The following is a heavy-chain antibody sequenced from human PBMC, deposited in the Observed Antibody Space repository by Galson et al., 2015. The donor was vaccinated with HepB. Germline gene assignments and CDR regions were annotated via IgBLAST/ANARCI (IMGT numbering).Heavy chain of an antibody. CDR3: AKEAYCGGDCWGWYFDL. D-gene: IGHD2-21*02. V-gene: IGHV3-30*18. CDR1: GFTFSSYG. CDR2: ISYDGSNK. J-gene: IGHJ2*01. Sequence: SLRLSCAASGFTFSSYGMHWVRQAPGKGLEWVAVISYDGSNKYYADSVKGRFTISRDNSKNTLYLQMNSLRAEDTAVYYCAKEAYCGGDCWGWYFDLWGRGTLVTVPS.